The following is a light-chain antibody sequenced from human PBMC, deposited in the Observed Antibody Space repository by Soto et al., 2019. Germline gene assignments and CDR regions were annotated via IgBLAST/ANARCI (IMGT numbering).Light chain of an antibody. CDR3: QQYNNWPRT. V-gene: IGKV3-15*01. J-gene: IGKJ1*01. CDR1: QSIRNN. CDR2: GAS. Sequence: DIVMTQSPGTLSVSPGERATLSCRASQSIRNNLAWYQHKPGQAPRLLIYGASTGATGVPARFSGSGSGTEFTLTISSVQSDDFEAYSCQQYNNWPRTLGPGTKVDIK.